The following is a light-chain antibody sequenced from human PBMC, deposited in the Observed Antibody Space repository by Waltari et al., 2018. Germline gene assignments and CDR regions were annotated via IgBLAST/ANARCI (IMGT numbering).Light chain of an antibody. CDR1: SGDVGGYNV. Sequence: QSALTQSASVSGSPGQSITISCTGTSGDVGGYNVVSWYQRHPGKVPKLIIYEGSKRPSGISDRFSGSKSGNTASLTISGLQTEDEAEYYCYSYAGRSTWVFGGGTQLTVV. CDR3: YSYAGRSTWV. V-gene: IGLV2-23*01. CDR2: EGS. J-gene: IGLJ3*02.